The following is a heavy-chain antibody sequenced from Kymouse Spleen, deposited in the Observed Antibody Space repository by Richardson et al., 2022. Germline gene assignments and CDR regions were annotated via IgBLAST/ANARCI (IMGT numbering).Heavy chain of an antibody. D-gene: IGHD6-19*01. Sequence: QLQLQESGPGLVKPSETLSLTCTVSGGSISSSSYYWGWIRQPPGKGLEWIGSIYYSGSTYYNPSLKSRVTISVDTSKNQFSLKLSSVTAADTAVYYCARGGAVAGTNWFDPWGQGTLVTVSS. CDR1: GGSISSSSYY. CDR2: IYYSGST. V-gene: IGHV4-39*01. J-gene: IGHJ5*02. CDR3: ARGGAVAGTNWFDP.